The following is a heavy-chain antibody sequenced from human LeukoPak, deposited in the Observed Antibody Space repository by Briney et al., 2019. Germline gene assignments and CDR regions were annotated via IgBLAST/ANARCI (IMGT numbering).Heavy chain of an antibody. CDR3: ARDPLSYLGEIDTSSYYFDY. CDR1: GFTFSDFW. D-gene: IGHD3-16*01. J-gene: IGHJ4*02. CDR2: IKHDGSEK. Sequence: PGGSLRLSCAASGFTFSDFWMTWVRQAPGRGLEWVANIKHDGSEKYYLASVKSRFTVSRDNAKNSLFLQMNSLRVEDTAVYYCARDPLSYLGEIDTSSYYFDYWGQGTLATVSS. V-gene: IGHV3-7*01.